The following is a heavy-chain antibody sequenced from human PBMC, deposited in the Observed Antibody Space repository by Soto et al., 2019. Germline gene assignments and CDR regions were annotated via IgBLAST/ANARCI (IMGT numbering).Heavy chain of an antibody. CDR1: GYDFTTYG. CDR3: ARGRYGDY. D-gene: IGHD1-1*01. J-gene: IGHJ4*02. Sequence: QVHLVQSGAEVKKPGASVKVSCKGSGYDFTTYGITWVRQAPGQGLEWMAWISAHNGNTDYAHKLQGRVTVTRDTSKSTANMELRSRRSDDTAVYYCARGRYGDYWGQGALVTVSS. CDR2: ISAHNGNT. V-gene: IGHV1-18*01.